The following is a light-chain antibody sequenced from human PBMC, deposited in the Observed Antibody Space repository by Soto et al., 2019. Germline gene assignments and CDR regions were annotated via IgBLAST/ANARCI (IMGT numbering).Light chain of an antibody. CDR1: QSVKNNY. V-gene: IGKV3-20*01. CDR3: HKYAYSRQVT. CDR2: DAS. Sequence: EILLTQSPGTLSLSPGERASLSCRASQSVKNNYLAWYQQKPGHGPRLLIYDASRRATGIPARFSGSGSGTACSITISSLEPEDVSVYYCHKYAYSRQVTFGPGTNVQIK. J-gene: IGKJ3*01.